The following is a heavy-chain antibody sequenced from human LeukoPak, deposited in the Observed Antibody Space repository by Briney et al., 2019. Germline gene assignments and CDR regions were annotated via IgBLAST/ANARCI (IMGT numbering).Heavy chain of an antibody. J-gene: IGHJ4*02. V-gene: IGHV1-69*04. CDR2: IIPILGIA. D-gene: IGHD2-21*02. Sequence: SVKVSCKAPGGTFSSYAISWVRQAPGQGLEWMGRIIPILGIANYAQKFQGRVTITADKSTSTAYMELSSLRSEDTAVYYCASPVAYCGGDPRCPLDYWGQGTLVTVSS. CDR1: GGTFSSYA. CDR3: ASPVAYCGGDPRCPLDY.